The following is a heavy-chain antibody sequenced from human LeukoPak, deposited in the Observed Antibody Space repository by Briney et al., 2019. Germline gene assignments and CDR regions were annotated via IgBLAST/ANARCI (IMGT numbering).Heavy chain of an antibody. D-gene: IGHD1-1*01. CDR3: AKYGNERGAETDYMDV. V-gene: IGHV4-4*02. CDR2: IYHSGST. Sequence: SETLSLTCGVSGGSISSSYWWSWVRQPPGKGLEWIGEIYHSGSTNYNPSLKSRVTISMDKSKNQFYLKLSSVSAADTAVYYCAKYGNERGAETDYMDVGGKGTTVTVSS. CDR1: GGSISSSYW. J-gene: IGHJ6*03.